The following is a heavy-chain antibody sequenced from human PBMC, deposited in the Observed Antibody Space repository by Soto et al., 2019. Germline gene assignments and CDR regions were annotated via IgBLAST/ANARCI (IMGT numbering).Heavy chain of an antibody. Sequence: ASVKVSCKASGGTFSSYAISWVRQAPGQGLEWMGGIIPIFGTANYAQKFQGRVTITADESISTAYLQWSSLKASDTAMYYCARRSTYCSSSGCYFDYWGQGIPVTVSS. CDR1: GGTFSSYA. V-gene: IGHV1-69*13. J-gene: IGHJ4*02. CDR3: ARRSTYCSSSGCYFDY. D-gene: IGHD2-2*01. CDR2: IIPIFGTA.